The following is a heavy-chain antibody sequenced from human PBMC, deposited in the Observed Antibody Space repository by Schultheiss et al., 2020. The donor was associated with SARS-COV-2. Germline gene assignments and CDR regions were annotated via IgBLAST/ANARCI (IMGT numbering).Heavy chain of an antibody. V-gene: IGHV3-30*03. CDR2: ISSDGTNK. CDR3: ASPSSGSPWWYFDY. J-gene: IGHJ4*02. CDR1: GFTFSIYG. D-gene: IGHD6-19*01. Sequence: GGSLRLSCAASGFTFSIYGMHWVRQAPGKGLEWVAVISSDGTNKYYADSVKGRFTISRDNSKSTLYLQMNSLRAEDTAVYYCASPSSGSPWWYFDYWGQGTLVTVSS.